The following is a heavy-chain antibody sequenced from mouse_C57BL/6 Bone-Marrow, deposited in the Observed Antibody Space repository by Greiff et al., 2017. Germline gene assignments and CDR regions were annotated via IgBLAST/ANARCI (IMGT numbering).Heavy chain of an antibody. J-gene: IGHJ4*01. Sequence: EVKLVESGPELVKPGASVKISCKASGYSFTDYNMNWVKQSNGKSLEWIGVINPNYGTTSYNQKFKGKATLTVDQSSSTAYMQLNSLTSEDSAVYYCSRGYDYDYAIDYWGQGTSGTVSS. CDR3: SRGYDYDYAIDY. D-gene: IGHD2-4*01. V-gene: IGHV1-39*01. CDR2: INPNYGTT. CDR1: GYSFTDYN.